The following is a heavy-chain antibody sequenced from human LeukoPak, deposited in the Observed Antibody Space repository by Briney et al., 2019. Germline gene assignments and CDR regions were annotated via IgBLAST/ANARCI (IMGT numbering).Heavy chain of an antibody. J-gene: IGHJ4*02. CDR3: ARAQLGSLAAFDY. CDR2: INPNSGGT. Sequence: ASVKASCKASGYTFTGYYMHWVRQAPGQGLEWMGWINPNSGGTNYAQKFQGRVTMTRDTSISTAYMELSRLRSDDTAVYYCARAQLGSLAAFDYWGQGTLVTVSS. V-gene: IGHV1-2*02. CDR1: GYTFTGYY. D-gene: IGHD1-1*01.